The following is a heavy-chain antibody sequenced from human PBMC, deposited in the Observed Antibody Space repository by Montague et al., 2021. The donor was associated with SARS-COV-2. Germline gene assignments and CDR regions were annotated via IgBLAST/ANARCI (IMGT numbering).Heavy chain of an antibody. CDR3: ARVRYFDTTFDY. J-gene: IGHJ4*02. Sequence: PALVKPTQTLTLTCTFSGFSLSTSGMCMSWTRQPPGKALEWLALIDWDDDKFYSTSLKTRLTISKDTSKNQVVLTMTNIDPVDTATYYCARVRYFDTTFDYWGQGTLVTVSS. CDR1: GFSLSTSGMC. V-gene: IGHV2-70*01. CDR2: IDWDDDK. D-gene: IGHD3-9*01.